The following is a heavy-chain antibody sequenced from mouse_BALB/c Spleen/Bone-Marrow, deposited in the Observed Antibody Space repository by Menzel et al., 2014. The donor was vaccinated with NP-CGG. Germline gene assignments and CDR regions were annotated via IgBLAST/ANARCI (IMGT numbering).Heavy chain of an antibody. CDR2: ISTYSGNT. D-gene: IGHD1-1*01. J-gene: IGHJ2*01. Sequence: QVQLQQSGPELVRPGVSVKLSCKGSGYTFTAYAMHWVKQSHAKSLEWIGLISTYSGNTHYNQNFKGKATMTVDKSSSTAYMELARLTSEDSAIYYCARNFYGSSYFDYWGQGITLTVSS. CDR3: ARNFYGSSYFDY. V-gene: IGHV1-67*01. CDR1: GYTFTAYA.